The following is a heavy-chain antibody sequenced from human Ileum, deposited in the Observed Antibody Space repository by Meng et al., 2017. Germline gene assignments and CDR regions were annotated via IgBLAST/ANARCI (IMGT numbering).Heavy chain of an antibody. CDR2: ISHSGLT. CDR1: DDSISSFS. J-gene: IGHJ4*02. Sequence: QVQLQESGPGLVKPSETLPLTCSFSDDSISSFSWSWIRQPPKKGMEWLAYISHSGLTDYNPSLKSRVTISVDPSKNQVSLKLNSVTAADTAVYYCAREAAPGGVVGGCFDYWGQGTLVTVSS. CDR3: AREAAPGGVVGGCFDY. D-gene: IGHD3-16*01. V-gene: IGHV4-59*12.